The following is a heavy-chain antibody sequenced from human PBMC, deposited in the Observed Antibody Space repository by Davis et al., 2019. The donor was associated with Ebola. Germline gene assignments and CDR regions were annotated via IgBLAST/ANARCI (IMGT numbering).Heavy chain of an antibody. Sequence: GESLKISCAASGFTFSSYGMHWVRQAPGKGLEWVAVISYDGSNKYYADSVKGRFTISRDNSKNTLYLQMNSLRAEDTAVYYCARDQDFGVAYDAFDIWGQGTMVTVSS. J-gene: IGHJ3*02. D-gene: IGHD3-3*01. V-gene: IGHV3-30*03. CDR2: ISYDGSNK. CDR3: ARDQDFGVAYDAFDI. CDR1: GFTFSSYG.